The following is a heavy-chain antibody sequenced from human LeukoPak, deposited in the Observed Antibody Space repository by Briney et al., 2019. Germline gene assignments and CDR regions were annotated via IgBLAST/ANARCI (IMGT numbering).Heavy chain of an antibody. J-gene: IGHJ4*02. CDR3: ARDAQRGFDYSNSLQY. Sequence: GGSLRLSCAASGFTFSTYAMNWVRQAPGKGLEWVAVIWSDGTNRYYGDSMKGRFSISRDDSQKRVFLQMNNLRADDTAVYYCARDAQRGFDYSNSLQYWGQGALVTVSS. CDR1: GFTFSTYA. CDR2: IWSDGTNR. D-gene: IGHD4-11*01. V-gene: IGHV3-33*08.